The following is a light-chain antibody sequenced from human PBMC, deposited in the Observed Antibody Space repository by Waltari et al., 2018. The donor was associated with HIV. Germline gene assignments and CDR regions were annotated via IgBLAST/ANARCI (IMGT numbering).Light chain of an antibody. CDR2: GPS. CDR3: QQYDYWPPWT. Sequence: EVLLTQSPATLSVSTGDRTTLSCRASQSVRTNLAGYRQRPGQPPRLLIYGPSTRATGIAARFSGSGSGTEFTLTINSLQSEDYAVYYCQQYDYWPPWTFSQGTKVEMK. CDR1: QSVRTN. V-gene: IGKV3-15*01. J-gene: IGKJ1*01.